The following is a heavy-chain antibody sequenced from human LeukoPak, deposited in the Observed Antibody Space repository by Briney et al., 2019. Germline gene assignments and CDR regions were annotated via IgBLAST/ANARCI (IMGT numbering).Heavy chain of an antibody. CDR2: ISGSGGIT. J-gene: IGHJ4*02. D-gene: IGHD1-26*01. V-gene: IGHV3-23*01. CDR1: GFTFSSSA. Sequence: GGSLRLSCAASGFTFSSSAMSWVRQASGKGLEWVSGISGSGGITYYADSVKGRFTISRDNSKNTLYLQMNSLRDEDTAAYYCAKAGSIRFDYWGQGTLVTVSS. CDR3: AKAGSIRFDY.